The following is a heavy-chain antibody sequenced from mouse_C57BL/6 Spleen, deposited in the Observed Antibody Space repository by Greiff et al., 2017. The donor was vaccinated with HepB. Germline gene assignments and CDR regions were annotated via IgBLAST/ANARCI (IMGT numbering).Heavy chain of an antibody. CDR2: IFPGSGST. D-gene: IGHD1-1*01. J-gene: IGHJ1*03. V-gene: IGHV1-75*01. Sequence: QVHVKQSGPELVKPGASVKISCKASGYTFTDYYINWVKQRPGQGLEWIGWIFPGSGSTYYNEKFKGKATLTVDKSSSTAYMLLSSLTSEDSAVYFCARFPYYYGSSYRYFDVWGTGTTVTVSS. CDR1: GYTFTDYY. CDR3: ARFPYYYGSSYRYFDV.